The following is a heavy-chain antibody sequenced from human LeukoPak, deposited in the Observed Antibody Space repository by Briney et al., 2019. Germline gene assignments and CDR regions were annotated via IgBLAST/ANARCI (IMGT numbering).Heavy chain of an antibody. V-gene: IGHV4-59*12. J-gene: IGHJ4*02. CDR3: ARDPRGYFDY. D-gene: IGHD3-10*01. CDR2: IYYSGST. CDR1: GGSISSYC. Sequence: SETLSLTCTVSGGSISSYCWSWIRQPPGKGLEWIGYIYYSGSTYYNPSLKSRVTISVDTSKNQFSLKLSSVTAADTAVYYCARDPRGYFDYWGQGTLVTASS.